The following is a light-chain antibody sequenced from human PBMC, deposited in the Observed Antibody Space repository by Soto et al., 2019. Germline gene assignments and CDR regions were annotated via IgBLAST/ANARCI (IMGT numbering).Light chain of an antibody. CDR2: GAS. CDR3: QQYDSSPRT. J-gene: IGKJ1*01. V-gene: IGKV3-20*01. CDR1: QSVSSSH. Sequence: EIVLTQSPGTLSLSPGERATLSCRASQSVSSSHLAWNQQKPGQAPRLLIYGASSRATGIPDRFSGGGSGTDFTLTISRLEPEDFAVYYCQQYDSSPRTFGQGTKVEIK.